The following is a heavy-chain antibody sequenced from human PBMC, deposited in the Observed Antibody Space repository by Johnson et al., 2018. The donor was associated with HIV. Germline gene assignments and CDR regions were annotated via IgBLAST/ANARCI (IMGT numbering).Heavy chain of an antibody. D-gene: IGHD5-24*01. CDR1: GFTFSSYA. Sequence: QVQLVESGGGVVQPGRSLRLSCAASGFTFSSYAMHWVRQAPGKGLEWVAVISYDGSNKYYADSVKGRFTISRDNSKNTLYLQMHSLRAEDTAVYYCARDDVEMATMGDAFGIWGQGTMVTVSS. V-gene: IGHV3-30-3*01. CDR2: ISYDGSNK. CDR3: ARDDVEMATMGDAFGI. J-gene: IGHJ3*02.